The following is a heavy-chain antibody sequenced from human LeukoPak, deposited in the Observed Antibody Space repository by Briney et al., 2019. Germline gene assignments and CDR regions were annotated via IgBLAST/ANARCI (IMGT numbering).Heavy chain of an antibody. V-gene: IGHV3-48*03. CDR3: ARGDSSGLPFDY. J-gene: IGHJ4*02. CDR2: ISSSGSTI. CDR1: GFTVSTNY. Sequence: GGSLRLSCAASGFTVSTNYMNWVRQAPGKGLEWVSYISSSGSTIYYADSVKGRFTISRDNAKNSLYLQMNSLRAEDTAVYYCARGDSSGLPFDYWGQGTLVTVSS. D-gene: IGHD3-22*01.